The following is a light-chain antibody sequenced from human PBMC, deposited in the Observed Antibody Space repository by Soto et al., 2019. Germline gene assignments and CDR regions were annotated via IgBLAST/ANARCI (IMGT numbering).Light chain of an antibody. J-gene: IGKJ1*01. CDR3: QHYNSYSEA. V-gene: IGKV1-5*03. Sequence: DIELTQSRCFLSASVGERVTLTCRASQTISSWLAWYQQKPGKAPKLLIYKASTLKSGVPSRFSGSGSGTEFTLTISSLQPDDFATYYCQHYNSYSEAFGQGTKVDIK. CDR2: KAS. CDR1: QTISSW.